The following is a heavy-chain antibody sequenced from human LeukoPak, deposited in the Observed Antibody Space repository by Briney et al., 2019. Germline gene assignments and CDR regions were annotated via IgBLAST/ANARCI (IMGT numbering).Heavy chain of an antibody. D-gene: IGHD3-3*01. J-gene: IGHJ3*02. CDR2: IYYSGST. Sequence: SETLSLTCTVSGGSISSNSYYWGWIRQPPGRGLEWIGNIYYSGSTYYNPSLKSRVTISVDTSKNHFSLKLSSVTAADTAVYYCAREVLEDEAFDIWGQGTMVTVSS. CDR3: AREVLEDEAFDI. CDR1: GGSISSNSYY. V-gene: IGHV4-39*02.